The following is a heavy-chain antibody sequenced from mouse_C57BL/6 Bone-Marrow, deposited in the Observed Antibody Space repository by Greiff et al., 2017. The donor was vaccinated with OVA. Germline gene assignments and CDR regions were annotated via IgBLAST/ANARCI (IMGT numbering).Heavy chain of an antibody. J-gene: IGHJ3*01. V-gene: IGHV1-82*01. D-gene: IGHD1-1*01. CDR3: SSPPWFAY. CDR1: GYAFSSSW. CDR2: IYPGDGDT. Sequence: QVQLQQSGPELVKPGASVKISCKASGYAFSSSWMNWVKQRPGKGLEWIGRIYPGDGDTNYNGKFKGKATLTADKSSSTAYMHLSSLTSEDSAVYCCSSPPWFAYWGQGTLVTVSA.